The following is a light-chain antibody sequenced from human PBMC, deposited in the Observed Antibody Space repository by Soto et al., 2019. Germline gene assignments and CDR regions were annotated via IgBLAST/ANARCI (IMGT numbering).Light chain of an antibody. J-gene: IGKJ3*01. V-gene: IGKV1-9*01. CDR1: QGISSY. Sequence: GDRVTITCRVSQGISSYLAWYQQKPGKDPKLLIYAASTLQSGVPSRFSGSGSGTEFTLTISSLQPEDFATYYCQQLNSYPLFTFGPGTKVDIK. CDR2: AAS. CDR3: QQLNSYPLFT.